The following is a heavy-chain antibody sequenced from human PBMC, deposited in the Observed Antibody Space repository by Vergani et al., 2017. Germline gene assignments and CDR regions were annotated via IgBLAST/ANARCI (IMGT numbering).Heavy chain of an antibody. J-gene: IGHJ5*02. CDR2: IIPILGIA. CDR1: GGTFSSYT. V-gene: IGHV1-69*02. D-gene: IGHD2-2*01. CDR3: ARAYGYCRSTSCYEGKNWFDP. Sequence: QVQLVQSGAEVKKPGSSVKVSCKASGGTFSSYTISWVRQAPGQGLEWMGRIIPILGIANYAQKFQGRVTITADKSTSTAYMELSSLRSEDTAVYYCARAYGYCRSTSCYEGKNWFDPWGQGTLVTVSS.